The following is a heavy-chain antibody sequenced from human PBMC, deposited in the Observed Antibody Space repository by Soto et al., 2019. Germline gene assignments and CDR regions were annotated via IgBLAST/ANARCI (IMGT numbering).Heavy chain of an antibody. CDR1: GGSISSGGYY. D-gene: IGHD3-16*01. V-gene: IGHV4-31*03. CDR3: ARGGHEDNWFDP. CDR2: IFHSGST. J-gene: IGHJ5*01. Sequence: QVQLQESGPGLVKPSQTLSLTCTVSGGSISSGGYYWSWIRQHPGKGLEWIGYIFHSGSTYYNPYLRSRVATSFDTSKNQFALNLTSVTAADTAVYYCARGGHEDNWFDPWGQGTLVTVSS.